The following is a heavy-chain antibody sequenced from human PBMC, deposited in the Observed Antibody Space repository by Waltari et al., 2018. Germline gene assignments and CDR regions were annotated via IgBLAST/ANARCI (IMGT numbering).Heavy chain of an antibody. D-gene: IGHD1-1*01. Sequence: QVQLVESGGGVVQPGRSLRLSCAASGFTFSSYAMHWVRQAPGKGLEWVAVISYDGVNKYYADSVKGRFTISRDNSKNTLYLQMNSLRAEDTAVYYCARDRGATTYYFDYWGQGTLVTVSS. J-gene: IGHJ4*02. V-gene: IGHV3-30*11. CDR3: ARDRGATTYYFDY. CDR2: ISYDGVNK. CDR1: GFTFSSYA.